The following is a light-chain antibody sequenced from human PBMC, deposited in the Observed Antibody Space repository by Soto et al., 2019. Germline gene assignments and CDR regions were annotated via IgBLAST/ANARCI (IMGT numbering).Light chain of an antibody. Sequence: QYALTQPASVSGSPGQSISISCTGTSSDVGAYNYVSWYQQHPGRAPKLMIYDVSNRPSGVSDRFSGSKSGNTASLTISGLQAEDEADYYCSSYTSSSTFDLGPGTKLTVL. CDR1: SSDVGAYNY. CDR3: SSYTSSSTFD. J-gene: IGLJ1*01. V-gene: IGLV2-14*03. CDR2: DVS.